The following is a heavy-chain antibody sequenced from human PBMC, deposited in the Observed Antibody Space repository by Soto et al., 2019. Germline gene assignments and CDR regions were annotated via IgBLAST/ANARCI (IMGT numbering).Heavy chain of an antibody. V-gene: IGHV3-30-3*01. Sequence: GGSLRLSCAASGFTFSSYAMHWVRQAPGKGLEWVALISYDGSDKDYADSVKGRFTISRDNSRNTLFLQMNSLRAEDTAVYYCARQDIVLMVYANDYWGQGTLVTVSS. J-gene: IGHJ4*02. D-gene: IGHD2-8*01. CDR3: ARQDIVLMVYANDY. CDR1: GFTFSSYA. CDR2: ISYDGSDK.